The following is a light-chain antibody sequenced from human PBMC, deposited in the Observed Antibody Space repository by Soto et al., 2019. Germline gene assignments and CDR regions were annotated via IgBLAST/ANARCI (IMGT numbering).Light chain of an antibody. V-gene: IGLV2-14*01. CDR1: SSDVGAYNY. CDR2: DVS. Sequence: QSVLTQPASVSGSPGQAITISCTGTSSDVGAYNYVSWYQQHPGKAPKLMIYDVSTRPSGVSDRFSGSKSGNTASLTISGLQAEDEADYYCSSFTRSYTVVFGGGTQLTVL. CDR3: SSFTRSYTVV. J-gene: IGLJ2*01.